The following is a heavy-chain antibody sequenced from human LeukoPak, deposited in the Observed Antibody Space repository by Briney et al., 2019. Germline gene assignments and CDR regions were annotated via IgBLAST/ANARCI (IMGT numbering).Heavy chain of an antibody. CDR2: IRYDGSNK. D-gene: IGHD1-26*01. V-gene: IGHV3-30*02. CDR1: GFTFSSYG. Sequence: GGSLRLSCAASGFTFSSYGMHWVRQAPGKGLEWVAFIRYDGSNKYYADSVKGRFTISRDNSKNTLFLQMNSLRPEDTAVYYCAKVGDSGSSVYNWFDSWGQGTLVTVSP. CDR3: AKVGDSGSSVYNWFDS. J-gene: IGHJ5*01.